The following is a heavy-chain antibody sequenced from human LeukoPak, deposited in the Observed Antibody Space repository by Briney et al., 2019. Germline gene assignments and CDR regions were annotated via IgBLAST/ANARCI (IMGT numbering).Heavy chain of an antibody. Sequence: KPSETLSLTCAVYGGSFSGYYWSWIRQPPGKGLEWIGEINHSGSTNYNPSLKSRVTISVDTSKNQFSLKLSSVTAADTAVYCCARELALIGAKETTLTVSS. CDR3: ARELALI. CDR1: GGSFSGYY. J-gene: IGHJ6*04. CDR2: INHSGST. V-gene: IGHV4-34*01.